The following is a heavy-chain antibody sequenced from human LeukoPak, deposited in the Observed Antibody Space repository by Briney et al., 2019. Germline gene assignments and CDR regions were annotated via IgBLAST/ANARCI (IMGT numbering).Heavy chain of an antibody. J-gene: IGHJ5*02. CDR3: AMRHSSSWHNWFDP. CDR2: RNPKSGNT. V-gene: IGHV1-8*01. CDR1: GYTFTSYD. D-gene: IGHD6-13*01. Sequence: XVXCKAXGYTFTSYDINWVRQATGQGLEWRGWRNPKSGNTGYAQKFQGRVTMTRNTSISTAYMELSSLRSEDTAVYYCAMRHSSSWHNWFDPWGQGTLVTVSS.